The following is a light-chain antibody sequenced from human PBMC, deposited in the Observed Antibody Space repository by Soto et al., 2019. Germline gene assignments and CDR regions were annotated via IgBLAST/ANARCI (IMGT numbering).Light chain of an antibody. V-gene: IGKV3-20*01. J-gene: IGKJ1*01. CDR3: QQYDSTPPT. Sequence: EIVLTQSPGTLSLSPGDRATLSCRASQSVNSNYLAWYQRKPGQAPRLLIYGASNRATDIPYRFSASGSGTDFTLTSTRLEAEDVAVYYCQQYDSTPPTFGQGTKGEGK. CDR2: GAS. CDR1: QSVNSNY.